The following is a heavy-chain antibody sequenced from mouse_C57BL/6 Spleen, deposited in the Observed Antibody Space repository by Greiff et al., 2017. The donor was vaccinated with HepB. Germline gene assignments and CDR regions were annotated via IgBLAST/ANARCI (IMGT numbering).Heavy chain of an antibody. D-gene: IGHD1-1*01. J-gene: IGHJ4*01. CDR3: ASYYGSSYAMDY. CDR2: ISDGGSYT. CDR1: GFTFSSYA. Sequence: DVQLQESGGGLVKPGGSLKLSCAASGFTFSSYAMSWVRQTPEKRLEWVATISDGGSYTYYPDNVKGRFTISRDNAKNNLYLQMSHLKSEDTAMYYCASYYGSSYAMDYWGQGTSVTVSS. V-gene: IGHV5-4*01.